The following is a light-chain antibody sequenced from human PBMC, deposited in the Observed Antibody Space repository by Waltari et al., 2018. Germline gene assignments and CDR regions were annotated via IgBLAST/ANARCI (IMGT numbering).Light chain of an antibody. CDR1: QGVSNW. J-gene: IGKJ5*01. CDR3: QTANSFPIT. V-gene: IGKV1-12*01. Sequence: DIQMTQSPSSVSASVGDRVPITCRASQGVSNWLAWYQQKPGKAPKLLIYAASSLQSVVPSRCSSSGSRTDFTITSSSLQPEDFATYCCQTANSFPITCGQGTRLEIK. CDR2: AAS.